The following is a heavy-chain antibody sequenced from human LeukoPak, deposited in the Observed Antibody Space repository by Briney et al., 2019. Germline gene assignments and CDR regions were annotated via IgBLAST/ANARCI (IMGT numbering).Heavy chain of an antibody. CDR1: GGYISSYY. Sequence: SETLSLTCSVSGGYISSYYWSWSRQPPGKGLEWIGSIYYSGSTNYNPSLKSRVTISVDTSKNQFSLNLTSVTAADTAVYYCARVQGSYDRRLDYWGQGTLVTVSS. V-gene: IGHV4-59*01. CDR3: ARVQGSYDRRLDY. D-gene: IGHD5-12*01. J-gene: IGHJ4*02. CDR2: IYYSGST.